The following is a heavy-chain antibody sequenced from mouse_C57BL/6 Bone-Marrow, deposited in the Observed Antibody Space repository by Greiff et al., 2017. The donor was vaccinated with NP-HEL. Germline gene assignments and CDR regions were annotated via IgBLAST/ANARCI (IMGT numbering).Heavy chain of an antibody. Sequence: EVQLVESGGGLVKPGGSLKLSCAASGFTFSDYGMHWVRQAPEKGLEWVAYISSGSSTIYYADTVKGRFTISRDNAKKTLFLQLTSLRSEDTAMYYCARTLFITTVPFDYWGQGTTLTVSS. CDR1: GFTFSDYG. CDR3: ARTLFITTVPFDY. V-gene: IGHV5-17*01. D-gene: IGHD1-1*01. J-gene: IGHJ2*01. CDR2: ISSGSSTI.